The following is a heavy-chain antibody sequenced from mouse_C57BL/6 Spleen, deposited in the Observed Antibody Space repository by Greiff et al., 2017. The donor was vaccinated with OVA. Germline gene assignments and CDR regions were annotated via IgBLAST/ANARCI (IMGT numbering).Heavy chain of an antibody. CDR3: ARSGYDYDAKLRFDY. CDR1: GYTFTSSA. D-gene: IGHD2-4*01. V-gene: IGHV1-85*01. J-gene: IGHJ2*01. Sequence: QVQLQQSGPELVKPGASVKLSCKASGYTFTSSAINWVKQRPGQGLEWIGWIYPRDGSTKYTEKFQGKATLTVDTSSSASYMELHSLTSEDSAVYCCARSGYDYDAKLRFDYWGQGTTLTVSS. CDR2: IYPRDGST.